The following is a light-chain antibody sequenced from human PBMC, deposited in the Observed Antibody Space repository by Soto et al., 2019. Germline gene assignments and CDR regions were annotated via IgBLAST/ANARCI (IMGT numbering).Light chain of an antibody. CDR1: QNLSRN. Sequence: ELVVTQSPATLSVSPGERATLSCKASQNLSRNLAWYQLQPGQAPRLLIYGASTRATGIPARFSGSGSGTDFTLTTSSLQSEDFAVYYCQQYDKWPHTFGQGTKLEIK. V-gene: IGKV3-15*01. J-gene: IGKJ2*01. CDR3: QQYDKWPHT. CDR2: GAS.